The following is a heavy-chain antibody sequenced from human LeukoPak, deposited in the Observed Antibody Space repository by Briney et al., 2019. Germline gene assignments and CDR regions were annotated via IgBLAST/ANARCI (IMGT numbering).Heavy chain of an antibody. J-gene: IGHJ4*02. D-gene: IGHD4-17*01. CDR2: ISSRSSYI. V-gene: IGHV3-21*01. Sequence: GGSLRLSCAASGFTFSSYAISWVRQAPGKGLEWVSSISSRSSYIYYADSMKGRFTISRDNAKKSLYLQMNSLRAEDTAVYYCARETAYYGDYAKTFDYWGQGTLVTVSS. CDR3: ARETAYYGDYAKTFDY. CDR1: GFTFSSYA.